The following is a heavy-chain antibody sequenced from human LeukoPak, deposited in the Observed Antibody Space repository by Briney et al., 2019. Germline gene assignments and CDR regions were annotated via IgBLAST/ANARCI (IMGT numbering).Heavy chain of an antibody. CDR3: TRVFVGDEYSSSGY. D-gene: IGHD6-13*01. J-gene: IGHJ4*02. CDR2: INSDGSST. V-gene: IGHV3-74*01. Sequence: GGSLRLSCAASGFTFSRYWMHWVRQAPGKGLVWVSRINSDGSSTTYADSVKGRFTISRDNAKNTLYLQMNSLKVEDTAVYYCTRVFVGDEYSSSGYWGQGTLVTVSS. CDR1: GFTFSRYW.